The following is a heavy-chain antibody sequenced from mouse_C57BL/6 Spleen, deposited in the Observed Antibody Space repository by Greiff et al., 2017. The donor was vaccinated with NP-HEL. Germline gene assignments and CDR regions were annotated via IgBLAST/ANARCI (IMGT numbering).Heavy chain of an antibody. Sequence: QVQLQQSGPELVKPGASVKISCKASGYAFSSSWMNWVKQRPGKGLEWIGRIYPGDGDTNYNGKFKGKATLTADKSSSTAYMQLSSLTSEDSAVYFCADSWGSYFDYWGQGTTLTVSS. D-gene: IGHD3-2*01. V-gene: IGHV1-82*01. CDR2: IYPGDGDT. CDR1: GYAFSSSW. CDR3: ADSWGSYFDY. J-gene: IGHJ2*01.